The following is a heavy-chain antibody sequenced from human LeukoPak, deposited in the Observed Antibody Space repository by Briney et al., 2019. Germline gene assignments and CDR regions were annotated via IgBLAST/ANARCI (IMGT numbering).Heavy chain of an antibody. D-gene: IGHD6-13*01. Sequence: ASVNVSCKASGYTFTSYYMHWVRQAPGQGPEWMGIINPSGGSTSYAQKFQGRVTMTRDTSTSTVYMELSSLRSEDTAVYYCARDPPIAAAGTSFDYWGQGTLVTVSS. J-gene: IGHJ4*02. V-gene: IGHV1-46*01. CDR1: GYTFTSYY. CDR3: ARDPPIAAAGTSFDY. CDR2: INPSGGST.